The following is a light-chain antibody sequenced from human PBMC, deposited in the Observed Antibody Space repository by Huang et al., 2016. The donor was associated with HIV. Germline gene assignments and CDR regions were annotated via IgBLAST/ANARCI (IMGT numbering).Light chain of an antibody. J-gene: IGKJ4*01. CDR1: QSVGSAF. Sequence: EIVLTQSPATLSLSPGERATLSCRASQSVGSAFLAWYQHKPGQAPRLLIYGTSNRATGVSDRVRGSGSKTNFSLTIGSLEPEDSAVFYCQHYGGPVTFGGGTNVEIK. V-gene: IGKV3-20*01. CDR2: GTS. CDR3: QHYGGPVT.